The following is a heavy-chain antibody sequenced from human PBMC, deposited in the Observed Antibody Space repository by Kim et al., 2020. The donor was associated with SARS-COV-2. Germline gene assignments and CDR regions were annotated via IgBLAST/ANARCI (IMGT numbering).Heavy chain of an antibody. CDR1: GFTFSSYD. CDR2: IGTAGDT. CDR3: ARGLIDTSCYSWFDP. D-gene: IGHD2-2*02. V-gene: IGHV3-13*04. Sequence: GGSLRLSCAASGFTFSSYDMHWVRQATGKGLEWVSAIGTAGDTYYPGSVKGRFTISRENAKNSLYLQMNSLRAGDTAVYYCARGLIDTSCYSWFDPWGQGTLVTVSS. J-gene: IGHJ5*02.